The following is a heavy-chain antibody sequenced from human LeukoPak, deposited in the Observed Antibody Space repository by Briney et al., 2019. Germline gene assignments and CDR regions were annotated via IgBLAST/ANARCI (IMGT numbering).Heavy chain of an antibody. Sequence: ASVKVSCKASGYTFTSYDINWVRQAPGQGLEWMGRINPNSGGTNYEQKFQGRVTMTRYTSITTAYMELIRLRSDDTAVYYCARDGDYDSSGFFLYYWGQGTLVTVSS. CDR2: INPNSGGT. CDR3: ARDGDYDSSGFFLYY. D-gene: IGHD3-22*01. CDR1: GYTFTSYD. J-gene: IGHJ4*02. V-gene: IGHV1-2*06.